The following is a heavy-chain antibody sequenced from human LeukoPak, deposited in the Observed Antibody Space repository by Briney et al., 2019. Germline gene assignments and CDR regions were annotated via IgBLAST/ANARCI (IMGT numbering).Heavy chain of an antibody. CDR1: GFTFSSYW. V-gene: IGHV3-74*01. D-gene: IGHD7-27*01. J-gene: IGHJ4*02. CDR3: VRDQPLSGGQGFFDY. Sequence: GGSLRLSYAASGFTFSSYWMHWVRQAPGKGLVWVSRINSDGSSTSYADSVKGRFTISRDNAKNSLYLQMNSLRAEDTAVYYCVRDQPLSGGQGFFDYWGQGALVTVSS. CDR2: INSDGSST.